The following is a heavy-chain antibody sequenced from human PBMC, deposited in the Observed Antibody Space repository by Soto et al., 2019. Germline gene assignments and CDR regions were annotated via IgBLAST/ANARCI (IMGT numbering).Heavy chain of an antibody. D-gene: IGHD6-19*01. CDR3: ARERGSSGWPYYIDY. CDR1: GFTFSSYA. CDR2: ISYDGSNK. V-gene: IGHV3-30-3*01. Sequence: GGSLRLSCAASGFTFSSYAMHWVRQAPGKGLEWVAVISYDGSNKYYADSVKGRFTISRDNSKNTLYLQMNSLRAEDTAVYYCARERGSSGWPYYIDYWGQRTLVTVSS. J-gene: IGHJ4*02.